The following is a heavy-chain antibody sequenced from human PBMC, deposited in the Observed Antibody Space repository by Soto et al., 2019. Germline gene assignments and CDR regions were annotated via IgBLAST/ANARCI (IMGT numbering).Heavy chain of an antibody. J-gene: IGHJ3*02. CDR1: GLTFSSYA. CDR2: ISGGGGST. Sequence: EVQLLESGGGLVQPGGSLRLSCAASGLTFSSYAMSWVRQAPGKGLEWVSAISGGGGSTYYADSVKGRSTISRDNSKNTLYLQMNSLRAEDTAVYYCAKIPHSSSWYLDAFDIWGQGTRVTVSS. CDR3: AKIPHSSSWYLDAFDI. D-gene: IGHD6-13*01. V-gene: IGHV3-23*01.